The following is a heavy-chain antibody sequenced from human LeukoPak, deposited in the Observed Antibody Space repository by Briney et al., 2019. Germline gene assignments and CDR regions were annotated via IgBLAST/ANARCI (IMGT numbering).Heavy chain of an antibody. V-gene: IGHV4-31*03. CDR3: ARDYTIHSSSWYHWFDP. Sequence: SETLSLTCTVSGGSISSGGYYWSWIRQHPGKGLEWIGYIYYNGSTYYNPSLKSRVTISVDTSKNQFSLKLSSVTAADTAVYYCARDYTIHSSSWYHWFDPWGQGTLVTVSS. CDR1: GGSISSGGYY. J-gene: IGHJ5*02. D-gene: IGHD6-13*01. CDR2: IYYNGST.